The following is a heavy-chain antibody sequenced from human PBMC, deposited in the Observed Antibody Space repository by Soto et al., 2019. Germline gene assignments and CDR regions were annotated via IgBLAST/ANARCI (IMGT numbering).Heavy chain of an antibody. V-gene: IGHV4-39*01. CDR3: ARLAWIQLLYYFDY. J-gene: IGHJ4*02. D-gene: IGHD5-18*01. Sequence: QLQLQESGPGLVKPSETLSLTCTVSGGSISSCSYYWVWIRQPPGNGLEWIGSIYYSGSTYYNPSLKSRVTISVDTSKNQFSLKLSSVTAADTAVYYCARLAWIQLLYYFDYWGQGTLVTVSS. CDR2: IYYSGST. CDR1: GGSISSCSYY.